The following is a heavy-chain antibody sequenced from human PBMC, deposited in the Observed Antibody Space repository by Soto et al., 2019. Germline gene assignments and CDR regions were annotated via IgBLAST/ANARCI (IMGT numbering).Heavy chain of an antibody. D-gene: IGHD3-3*01. J-gene: IGHJ6*03. V-gene: IGHV1-18*01. CDR1: GYTFTSYG. Sequence: QVQLVQSGAEVKKPGASVKVSCKASGYTFTSYGISWVRQAPGQGLEWMGWISAYNGNTNDAQKLQGRVTMTTDTSTSTAYMELRSLRADDTAVYYCARATYYDFWSGYYSGDYYYYYMDVWGKGTTVTVSS. CDR2: ISAYNGNT. CDR3: ARATYYDFWSGYYSGDYYYYYMDV.